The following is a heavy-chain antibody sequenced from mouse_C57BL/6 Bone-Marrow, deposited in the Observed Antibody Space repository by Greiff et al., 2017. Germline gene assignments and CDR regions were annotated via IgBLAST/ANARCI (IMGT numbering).Heavy chain of an antibody. CDR2: IFPGSGST. Sequence: VQLQESGPELVKPGASVKISCKASGYTFTDYYINWVKQRPGQGLEWIGWIFPGSGSTYYNEKFKGKATLTVDKSSSTAYMLLSSLTSEDSAVYFCARFGLRRGAWFAYWGQGTLVTVSA. J-gene: IGHJ3*01. CDR1: GYTFTDYY. CDR3: ARFGLRRGAWFAY. V-gene: IGHV1-75*01. D-gene: IGHD2-4*01.